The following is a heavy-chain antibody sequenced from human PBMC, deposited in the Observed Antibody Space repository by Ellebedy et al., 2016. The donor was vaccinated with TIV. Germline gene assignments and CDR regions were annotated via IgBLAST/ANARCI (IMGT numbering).Heavy chain of an antibody. D-gene: IGHD3-10*01. CDR1: GGSFSGYY. J-gene: IGHJ3*02. CDR2: INHSGST. Sequence: SETLSLTCAVYGGSFSGYYWSWIRQPPGKGLEWIGEINHSGSTNYNPSLKSRVTISVDTSKNQFSLKLSSVTAADTAVYYCARVFKGITMVRGVIYAFDIWGQGTMVTVSS. CDR3: ARVFKGITMVRGVIYAFDI. V-gene: IGHV4-34*01.